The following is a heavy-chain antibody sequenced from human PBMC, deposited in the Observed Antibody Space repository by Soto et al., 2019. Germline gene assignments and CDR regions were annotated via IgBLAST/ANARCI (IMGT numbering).Heavy chain of an antibody. CDR1: GGSVSSGGYY. D-gene: IGHD6-6*01. CDR2: NHYSGST. Sequence: SETLSLTCTVSGGSVSSGGYYWSWIRQPPGKGLEWIGYNHYSGSTDYNPSLKSRVTISIDTSKNQFSLKLSSVTAADTAVYYCARVDVRVSARRFFGYWGQGALVTVSS. V-gene: IGHV4-61*08. J-gene: IGHJ4*02. CDR3: ARVDVRVSARRFFGY.